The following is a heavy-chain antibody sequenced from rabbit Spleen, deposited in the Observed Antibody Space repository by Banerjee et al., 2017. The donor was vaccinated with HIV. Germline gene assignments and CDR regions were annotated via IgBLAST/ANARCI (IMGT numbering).Heavy chain of an antibody. D-gene: IGHD1-1*01. CDR3: ARLGYNNYAYDL. J-gene: IGHJ4*01. Sequence: QSLEESGGDLVKPGASPTPTCTAAGFSFIAGHWIFWVRQAPGKGLEWIGTIYAGTTCTIDFASWAKGRFSISKSSSTTVDLNMPSLTAADTDTYFCARLGYNNYAYDLWGPGTLVTVS. V-gene: IGHV1S40*01. CDR1: GFSFIAGHW. CDR2: IYAGTTCTI.